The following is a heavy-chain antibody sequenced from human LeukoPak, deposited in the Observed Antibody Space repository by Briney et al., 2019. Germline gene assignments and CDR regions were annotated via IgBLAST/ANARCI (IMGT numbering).Heavy chain of an antibody. CDR2: IRYDGSNK. V-gene: IGHV3-30*02. CDR3: AKDAPPRLYYYDSSAIGSFDY. CDR1: GFLFSNYG. Sequence: PGGSLRLSCAASGFLFSNYGMHWVRQAPGKGLEWVAFIRYDGSNKYYADSVKGRFTISRDNSKNTLYLQMNSLRAEDTAVYYCAKDAPPRLYYYDSSAIGSFDYWGQGTLVTVSS. D-gene: IGHD3-22*01. J-gene: IGHJ4*02.